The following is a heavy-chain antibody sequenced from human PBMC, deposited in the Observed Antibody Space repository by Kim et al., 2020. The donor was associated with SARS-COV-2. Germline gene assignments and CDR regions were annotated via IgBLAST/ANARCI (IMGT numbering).Heavy chain of an antibody. CDR2: IIPIFGTA. CDR1: GGTFSSYA. D-gene: IGHD3-22*01. J-gene: IGHJ4*02. CDR3: ARGTALSFLYYYDSSGYFTPSPDY. Sequence: SVKVSCKASGGTFSSYAISWVRQAPGQGLEWMGGIIPIFGTANYAQKFQGRVTITADESTSTAYMELSSLRSEDTAVYYCARGTALSFLYYYDSSGYFTPSPDYWGQGTLVTVSS. V-gene: IGHV1-69*13.